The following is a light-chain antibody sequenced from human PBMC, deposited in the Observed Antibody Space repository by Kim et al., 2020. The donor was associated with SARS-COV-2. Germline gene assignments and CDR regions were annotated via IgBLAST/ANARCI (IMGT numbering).Light chain of an antibody. CDR2: GKN. CDR3: NSRDSSGNHLV. J-gene: IGLJ3*02. Sequence: SSELTQDPAVSVALGQTVRITCQGDSLRNYYASWYQQKPGQAPVLVIYGKNSRPSGIPDRFSGSSSGNTASLTITGAQAEDEADYYCNSRDSSGNHLVFGGGTKLTVL. V-gene: IGLV3-19*01. CDR1: SLRNYY.